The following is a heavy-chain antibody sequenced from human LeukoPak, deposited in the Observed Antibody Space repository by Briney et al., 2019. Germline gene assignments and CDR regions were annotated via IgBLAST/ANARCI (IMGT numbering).Heavy chain of an antibody. D-gene: IGHD6-13*01. V-gene: IGHV1-18*01. J-gene: IGHJ3*02. CDR1: GYTFTSYG. CDR3: ARDLEIAAAVQNSFAFDI. CDR2: ISAYNGNT. Sequence: ASVKVSCKASGYTFTSYGISWVRQAPGQGLEWMGWISAYNGNTNYAQKLQGRVTMTTDTSTSTAYMGLRSLRSDDTAVYYCARDLEIAAAVQNSFAFDIWGQGTMVTVSS.